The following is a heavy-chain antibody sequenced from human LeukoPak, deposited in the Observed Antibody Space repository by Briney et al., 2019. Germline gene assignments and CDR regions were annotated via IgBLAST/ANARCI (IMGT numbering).Heavy chain of an antibody. CDR3: ATVAEDCSSTSCLNWFDP. D-gene: IGHD2-2*01. Sequence: SETLSLTCAVSGDSISSGGYWWSWIRQHPGKGLEWIGYIYYSGSTYYNPSLKSRVTISVDTSKNQFSLKLSSVTAADTAVYYCATVAEDCSSTSCLNWFDPWGQGTLVTVSS. CDR2: IYYSGST. V-gene: IGHV4-31*11. CDR1: GDSISSGGYW. J-gene: IGHJ5*02.